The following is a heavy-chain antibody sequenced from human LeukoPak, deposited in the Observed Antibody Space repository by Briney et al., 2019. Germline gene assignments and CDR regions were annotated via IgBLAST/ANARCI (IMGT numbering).Heavy chain of an antibody. D-gene: IGHD3-10*01. V-gene: IGHV3-21*01. CDR3: ARGPFILWFGELLFDY. Sequence: PGGSLRLSCAASGFTFSSYSMNWVHQAPGKGLEWVSSISSSSSYIYYADSVKGRFTISRDNAKDSLYLQMNSLRAEDTAVYYCARGPFILWFGELLFDYWGQGTLVTVSS. J-gene: IGHJ4*02. CDR2: ISSSSSYI. CDR1: GFTFSSYS.